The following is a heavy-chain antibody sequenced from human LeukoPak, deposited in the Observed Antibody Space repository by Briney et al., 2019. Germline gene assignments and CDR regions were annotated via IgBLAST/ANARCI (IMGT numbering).Heavy chain of an antibody. CDR3: ARGMGSYLFMSNWFDP. J-gene: IGHJ5*02. CDR1: GGSISSGGYS. V-gene: IGHV4-61*08. Sequence: PSETLSLTCAVSGGSISSGGYSWSWIRQPPGKGLEWIGYIYYSGSTNYNPSLKSRVTISVDTSKNQFSLKLSSVTAADTAVYYCARGMGSYLFMSNWFDPWGQGTLVTVSS. D-gene: IGHD1-26*01. CDR2: IYYSGST.